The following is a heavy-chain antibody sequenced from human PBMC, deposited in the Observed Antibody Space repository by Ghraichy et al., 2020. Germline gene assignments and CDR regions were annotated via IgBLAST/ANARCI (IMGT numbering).Heavy chain of an antibody. CDR3: ARVGGWLVQPNYYYYYGMDV. J-gene: IGHJ6*02. V-gene: IGHV1-69*13. CDR2: IIPIFGTA. Sequence: SVKVSCKASGGTFSSYAISWVRQAPGQGLEWMGGIIPIFGTANYAQKFQGRVTITADESTSTAYMELSSLRSEDTAVYYCARVGGWLVQPNYYYYYGMDVWGQGTTVTVSS. D-gene: IGHD6-19*01. CDR1: GGTFSSYA.